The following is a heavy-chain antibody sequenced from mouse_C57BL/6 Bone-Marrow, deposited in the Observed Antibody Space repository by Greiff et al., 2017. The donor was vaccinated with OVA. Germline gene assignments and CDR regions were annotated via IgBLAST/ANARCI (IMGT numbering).Heavy chain of an antibody. Sequence: QVQLQQPGAELVMPGASVKLSCKASGYTFTSYWMHWVKQRPGQGLEWIGEIDPSDSYTNYNQKFKGKSTLTVDKSSSTAYMQLSSLTSEDSAVYYCAVNCDWYFDVWGTGTTVTVSS. CDR1: GYTFTSYW. D-gene: IGHD4-1*01. J-gene: IGHJ1*03. CDR3: AVNCDWYFDV. V-gene: IGHV1-69*01. CDR2: IDPSDSYT.